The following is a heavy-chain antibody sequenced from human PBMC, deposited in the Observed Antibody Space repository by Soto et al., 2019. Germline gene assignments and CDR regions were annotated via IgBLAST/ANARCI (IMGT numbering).Heavy chain of an antibody. CDR3: AREEGASDDFWSGYRYYYGMDV. Sequence: QVQLVQSGAEVKKPGSSVKVSCKASGGTFSSYAISWVRQAPGQGLEWMGGIIPIFGTANYAQKFQGRVTITADESTSTAYMELSSLGSEDTAVYYCAREEGASDDFWSGYRYYYGMDVWGQGTTVTVSS. J-gene: IGHJ6*02. CDR1: GGTFSSYA. V-gene: IGHV1-69*01. CDR2: IIPIFGTA. D-gene: IGHD3-3*01.